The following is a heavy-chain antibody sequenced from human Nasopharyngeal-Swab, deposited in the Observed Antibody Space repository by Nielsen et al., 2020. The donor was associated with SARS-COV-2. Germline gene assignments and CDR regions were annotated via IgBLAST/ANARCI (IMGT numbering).Heavy chain of an antibody. V-gene: IGHV4-34*01. CDR1: GGSFSGYY. D-gene: IGHD3-22*01. CDR3: ARGTYYYDSSGYDHAEYFQH. J-gene: IGHJ1*01. Sequence: SETLSLTCALYGGSFSGYYWSWIRQPPGKGLEWIGEINHSGSTNYNPSLKSRVTISVDTSKNQFSLKLSSVTAADTAVYYCARGTYYYDSSGYDHAEYFQHWGQGTLVTVSS. CDR2: INHSGST.